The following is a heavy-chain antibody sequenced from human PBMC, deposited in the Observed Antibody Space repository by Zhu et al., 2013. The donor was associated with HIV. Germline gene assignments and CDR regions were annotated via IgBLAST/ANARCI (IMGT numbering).Heavy chain of an antibody. V-gene: IGHV3-23*01. J-gene: IGHJ4*02. D-gene: IGHD3-10*01. CDR1: GFTFSSYA. CDR2: ISGSGDST. Sequence: EVQLLESGGGLVQPGGSLRLSCAASGFTFSSYAMSWVRQAPGKGLEWISAISGSGDSTHYADSVKGRFTISRDNSKNTLYLQMNSLRAEDTAVYYCAKVRNREFPRGDFDYWGQGTLVTVSS. CDR3: AKVRNREFPRGDFDY.